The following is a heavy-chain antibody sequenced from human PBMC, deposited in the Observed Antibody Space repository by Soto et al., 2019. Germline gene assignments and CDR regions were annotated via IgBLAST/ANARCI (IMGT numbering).Heavy chain of an antibody. Sequence: PSETLSLTCAVSGGSISSGGYSWSWIRQPPGKGLEWIGYIYHSGSTYYNPSLKSRVTISVDRSKNQFSLKLSSVTAADTAVYYCARGHGYCSGGSCYQSPEAWFDPWRQGTLVTVPS. V-gene: IGHV4-30-2*01. CDR3: ARGHGYCSGGSCYQSPEAWFDP. D-gene: IGHD2-15*01. CDR2: IYHSGST. CDR1: GGSISSGGYS. J-gene: IGHJ5*02.